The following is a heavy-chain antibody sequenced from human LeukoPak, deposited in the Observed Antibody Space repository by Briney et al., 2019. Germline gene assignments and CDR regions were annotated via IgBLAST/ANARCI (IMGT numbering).Heavy chain of an antibody. D-gene: IGHD2-15*01. CDR2: IYTSGST. J-gene: IGHJ5*02. CDR1: GGSISSYY. Sequence: PSETLSLTCTVSGGSISSYYWSWIRQPAGKGLEWIGRIYTSGSTNYNPSLKSRVTMSVDTSKNQFSPKLSSVTAADTAVYYCAREGVWGYCSGGSCSQFDPWGQGTLVTVSS. CDR3: AREGVWGYCSGGSCSQFDP. V-gene: IGHV4-4*07.